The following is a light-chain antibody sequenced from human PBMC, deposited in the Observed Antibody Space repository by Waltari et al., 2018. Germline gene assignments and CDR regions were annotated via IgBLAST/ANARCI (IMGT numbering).Light chain of an antibody. J-gene: IGKJ5*01. CDR2: GAS. Sequence: EIVLTQSPVTLSLSPGERATLSCRASERITTNFIAWYQQKPGQAPRLLIHGASIRATGISDFVSGSGSGTDFTLTISRLEPEDFAVYYCQHYGRSAITFGQGTRLDIK. V-gene: IGKV3-20*01. CDR1: ERITTNF. CDR3: QHYGRSAIT.